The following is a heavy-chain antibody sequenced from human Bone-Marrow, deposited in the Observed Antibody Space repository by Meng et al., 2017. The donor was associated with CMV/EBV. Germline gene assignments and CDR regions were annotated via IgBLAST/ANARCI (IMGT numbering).Heavy chain of an antibody. D-gene: IGHD3-10*01. J-gene: IGHJ4*02. V-gene: IGHV4-39*01. Sequence: SETLSLTCTVSGGSISSSSYYWGWIRQPPGKGLEWIGSIYYSGSTYYNPSLKSRVTISVDTSKNQFSLKLSSVTAADTAVYYCARHSGSGSSNDPLIDYWGQGTLVTVSS. CDR2: IYYSGST. CDR3: ARHSGSGSSNDPLIDY. CDR1: GGSISSSSYY.